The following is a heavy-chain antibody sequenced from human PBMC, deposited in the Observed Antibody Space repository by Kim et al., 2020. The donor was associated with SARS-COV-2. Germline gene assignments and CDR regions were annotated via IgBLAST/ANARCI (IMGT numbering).Heavy chain of an antibody. D-gene: IGHD3-22*01. J-gene: IGHJ4*02. CDR3: ARGRGGYYYDSSGYSDFDY. V-gene: IGHV7-4-1*02. CDR1: GYTFTSYA. CDR2: INTNTGNP. Sequence: ASVKVSCKASGYTFTSYAMNWVRQAPGQGLEWMGWINTNTGNPTYAQGFTGRFVFSLDTSVSTAYLQISSLKAEDTAVYYCARGRGGYYYDSSGYSDFDYWGQGTLVTVSS.